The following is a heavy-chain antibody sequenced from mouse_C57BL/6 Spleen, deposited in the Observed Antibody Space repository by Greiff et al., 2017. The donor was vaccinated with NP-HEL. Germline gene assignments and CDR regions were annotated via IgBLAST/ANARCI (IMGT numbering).Heavy chain of an antibody. J-gene: IGHJ2*01. CDR2: IHPNSGST. V-gene: IGHV1-64*01. CDR1: GYTFTSYW. D-gene: IGHD3-3*01. Sequence: QVQLQQPGAELVKPGASVKLSCKASGYTFTSYWMHWVKQRPGQGLEWIGMIHPNSGSTNYNEKFKSKATLTVEKSSSTAYMQLSSLTSEDSAVYYCAREVLGKGPFDYWGQGTTLTVSS. CDR3: AREVLGKGPFDY.